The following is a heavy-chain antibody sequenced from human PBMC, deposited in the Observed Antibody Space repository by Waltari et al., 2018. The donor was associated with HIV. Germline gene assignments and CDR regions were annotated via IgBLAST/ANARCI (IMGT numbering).Heavy chain of an antibody. CDR2: IKQDGSER. J-gene: IGHJ4*02. V-gene: IGHV3-7*04. D-gene: IGHD4-17*01. Sequence: EVHLVESGGGLVQPGGSLRLSCAASGFTFSSYWMTWVRQAPGKGLEWVANIKQDGSERYYVDSVKGRFTISRDNAKNSLYLQMNSLRAEDTAVYYCARAPPTVTTLFDHWGQGTLVTVSS. CDR3: ARAPPTVTTLFDH. CDR1: GFTFSSYW.